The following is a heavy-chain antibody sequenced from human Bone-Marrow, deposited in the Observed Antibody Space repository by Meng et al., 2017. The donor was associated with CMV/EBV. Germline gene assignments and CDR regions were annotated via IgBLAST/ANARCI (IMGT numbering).Heavy chain of an antibody. V-gene: IGHV3-13*01. D-gene: IGHD2-2*01. CDR3: ATQVKVPAAPWY. CDR1: GFTFSSYD. J-gene: IGHJ4*02. CDR2: IGTAGDT. Sequence: GESLKISCAACGFTFSSYDMHWVRQATGKGLEWVSAIGTAGDTYYPGSVKGRFTISRDNSKNTLYLQMNSLRAEDTAVYYCATQVKVPAAPWYWGQGTLVTVSS.